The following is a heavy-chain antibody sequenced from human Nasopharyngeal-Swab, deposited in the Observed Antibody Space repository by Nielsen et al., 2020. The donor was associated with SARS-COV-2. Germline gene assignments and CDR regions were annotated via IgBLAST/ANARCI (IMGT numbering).Heavy chain of an antibody. CDR2: IYPSDSET. V-gene: IGHV5-51*01. CDR3: ALSSSSSGAYFA. J-gene: IGHJ5*02. Sequence: GESLKISCKGSGYTFTSNWIGWVRHMPGKGLEWVGFIYPSDSETTYSPSFQGQVIISVDKSIATAYLQWNSLKASDSGIYYCALSSSSSGAYFAWGQGTLVTVSS. CDR1: GYTFTSNW. D-gene: IGHD2/OR15-2a*01.